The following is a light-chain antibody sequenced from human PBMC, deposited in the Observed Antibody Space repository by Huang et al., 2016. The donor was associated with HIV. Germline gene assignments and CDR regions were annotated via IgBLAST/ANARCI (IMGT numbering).Light chain of an antibody. CDR1: QNVFSN. CDR3: QQYNKWPLT. CDR2: GAV. V-gene: IGKV3-15*01. J-gene: IGKJ3*01. Sequence: EIVLTQSPATLSVSPGETAIVSCRASQNVFSNLAWYQQKPGQAPRLLIYGAVTRASCIPDRFSGSGAGTEFDLIISSLQSEDVASYYCQQYNKWPLTFGPGTKVDIK.